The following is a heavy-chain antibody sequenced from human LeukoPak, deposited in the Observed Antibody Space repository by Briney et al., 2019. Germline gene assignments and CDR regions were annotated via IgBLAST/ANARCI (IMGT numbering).Heavy chain of an antibody. Sequence: PGGSLRLSCAASGFTFSDYYMSWIRQAPGKGLEWVSYISSCGSTIYYTDSVKGRFTISRDNAKNSLYLQMNSLRAEDTAVYYCARPLEYSSSSGDYWGQGTLVTVSS. D-gene: IGHD6-6*01. J-gene: IGHJ4*02. CDR3: ARPLEYSSSSGDY. CDR2: ISSCGSTI. V-gene: IGHV3-11*04. CDR1: GFTFSDYY.